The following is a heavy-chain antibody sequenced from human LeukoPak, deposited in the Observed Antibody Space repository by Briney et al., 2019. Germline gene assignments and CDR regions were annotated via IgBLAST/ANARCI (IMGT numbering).Heavy chain of an antibody. CDR2: TSSSSSYI. D-gene: IGHD3-22*01. V-gene: IGHV3-21*01. J-gene: IGHJ4*02. CDR1: GFTFSSCS. Sequence: PGGSLRLSCAASGFTFSSCSMNWVRQAPGKGLEWVSSTSSSSSYIYYADSVKGRFTISRDNAKNSLYLQMNSLRAEDTAVYYCARSPGATYYYDSSGYYYRSVGKELDYWGQGTLVTVSS. CDR3: ARSPGATYYYDSSGYYYRSVGKELDY.